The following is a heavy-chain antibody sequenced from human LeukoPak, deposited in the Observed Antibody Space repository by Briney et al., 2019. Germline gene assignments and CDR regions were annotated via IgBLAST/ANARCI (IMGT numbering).Heavy chain of an antibody. CDR2: ISTYNGNT. V-gene: IGHV1-18*01. CDR1: GYTFTTYS. J-gene: IGHJ4*02. CDR3: ARDPELRLFDY. Sequence: ASVKVSCKASGYTFTTYSISWVRQAPGQGLEWMGWISTYNGNTKYPRRLRDRVIMTTDTSTSTAYMELRSLTSDDTAVYYCARDPELRLFDYWGQGTLVTVSS. D-gene: IGHD1-26*01.